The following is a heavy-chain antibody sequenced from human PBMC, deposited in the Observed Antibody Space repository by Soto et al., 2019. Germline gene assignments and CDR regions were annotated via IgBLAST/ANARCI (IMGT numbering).Heavy chain of an antibody. CDR3: ARRSGYYYYYYGMDV. Sequence: LTCAVYGGSFSGYYWSWIRQPPGKGLEWVGEINHSGSTNYNPSLKSRVTISVDTSKNQFSLKLSSVTAADTAVYYCARRSGYYYYYYGMDVWGQGTTVTVSS. CDR2: INHSGST. D-gene: IGHD3-3*01. V-gene: IGHV4-34*01. J-gene: IGHJ6*02. CDR1: GGSFSGYY.